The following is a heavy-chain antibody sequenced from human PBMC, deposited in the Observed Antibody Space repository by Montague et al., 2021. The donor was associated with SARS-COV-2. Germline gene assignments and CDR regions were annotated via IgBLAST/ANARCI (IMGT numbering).Heavy chain of an antibody. V-gene: IGHV6-1*01. CDR1: GDSVSSNSAA. CDR2: TYYRSKWYN. J-gene: IGHJ6*02. CDR3: ARGLWFGELLYYYYYCGMDV. Sequence: CAISGDSVSSNSAAWNWIRQSPSRGLEWLGRTYYRSKWYNDYAVSVKSRITINPDTSQNQFSLQLNSVTPEDTAVYYCARGLWFGELLYYYYYCGMDVWGQGTTVTVSS. D-gene: IGHD3-10*01.